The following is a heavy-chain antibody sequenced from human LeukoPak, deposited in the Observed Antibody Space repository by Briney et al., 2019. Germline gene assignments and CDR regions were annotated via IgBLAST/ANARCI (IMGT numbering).Heavy chain of an antibody. CDR3: VKDIRGYYYYGMDV. V-gene: IGHV3-9*01. D-gene: IGHD3-10*01. CDR1: GFTFDDYA. Sequence: PGRSLRLSCGASGFTFDDYAMHWVRQAPGKGLEWVSGITWNSGSIGYADSVKGRFTISRDNAKSSLYLQMSSLRSDDTALYYCVKDIRGYYYYGMDVWGQGTTVTVSS. CDR2: ITWNSGSI. J-gene: IGHJ6*02.